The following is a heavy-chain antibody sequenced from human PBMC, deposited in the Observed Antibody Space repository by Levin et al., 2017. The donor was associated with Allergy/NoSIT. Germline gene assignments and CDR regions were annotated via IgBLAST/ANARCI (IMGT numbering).Heavy chain of an antibody. CDR3: AAILTAFLRDVYYFDS. D-gene: IGHD3-9*01. V-gene: IGHV1-69*01. CDR1: GGTFTSYA. CDR2: IIPIFGTI. Sequence: GGSLRLSCKASGGTFTSYAISWVRQAPGQGLDWMGGIIPIFGTIKYAQKFQDRVTITADGSTSTAYMELSGLRSEDTAVYYCAAILTAFLRDVYYFDSWGQGTLVTVSS. J-gene: IGHJ4*02.